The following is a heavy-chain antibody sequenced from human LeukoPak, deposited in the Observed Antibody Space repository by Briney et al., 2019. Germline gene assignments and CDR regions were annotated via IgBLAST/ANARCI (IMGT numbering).Heavy chain of an antibody. J-gene: IGHJ4*02. D-gene: IGHD3-22*01. Sequence: ASVKVSCKASGYTFTGYYMHWVRQAPGQGLEWMGWINPDSGGTKYAQKFQGRVTMTRDTSIRTAYMQLSRLSSDDMAVYYCARVDDRGHYYDSSGPRKLFDYWGQGTLVTVSS. CDR3: ARVDDRGHYYDSSGPRKLFDY. CDR1: GYTFTGYY. V-gene: IGHV1-2*02. CDR2: INPDSGGT.